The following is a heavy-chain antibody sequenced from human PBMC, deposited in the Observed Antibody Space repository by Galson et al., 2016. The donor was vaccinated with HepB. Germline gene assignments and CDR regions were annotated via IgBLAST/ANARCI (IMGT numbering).Heavy chain of an antibody. D-gene: IGHD2-21*02. CDR2: ISWNSGTI. CDR1: GFNLDDYA. V-gene: IGHV3-9*01. Sequence: SLRLSCAASGFNLDDYAMHWVRQAPGKGLEWVSGISWNSGTIGYADSVKGRFTISRDNAKNSLYLQMNSLGPEDTAFYYCAKDIGASLSCGGDCYADYWGQEPWSPSPQ. CDR3: AKDIGASLSCGGDCYADY. J-gene: IGHJ4*01.